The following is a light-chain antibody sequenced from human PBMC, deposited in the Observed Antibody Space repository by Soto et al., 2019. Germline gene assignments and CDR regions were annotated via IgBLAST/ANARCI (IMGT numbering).Light chain of an antibody. CDR1: RSDVGGFNY. J-gene: IGLJ1*01. CDR2: EVN. CDR3: SSYAVTNIFV. V-gene: IGLV2-8*01. Sequence: QSALTQPPSASGSPGQSVTISCSGTRSDVGGFNYVSWYQQHPGRAPKVLIYEVNKRPSGVPDRFSGSKSGSTASLTVSGLQAEDEAEYYCSSYAVTNIFVFGTGTKLTVL.